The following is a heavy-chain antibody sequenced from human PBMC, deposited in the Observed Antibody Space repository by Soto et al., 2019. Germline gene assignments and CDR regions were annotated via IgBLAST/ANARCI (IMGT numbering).Heavy chain of an antibody. D-gene: IGHD6-13*01. Sequence: QITLKESGPPLVKRKETHTLICTFSGFSLSTSGESVGWIRQPPGKALVWLALIYWDDDKRYSPSLKSRLTITKDTSKNQVVLTMTNMDPVDTATYYCAHSPAAAGMHYWGQGTLVTVSS. J-gene: IGHJ4*02. CDR1: GFSLSTSGES. CDR2: IYWDDDK. V-gene: IGHV2-5*02. CDR3: AHSPAAAGMHY.